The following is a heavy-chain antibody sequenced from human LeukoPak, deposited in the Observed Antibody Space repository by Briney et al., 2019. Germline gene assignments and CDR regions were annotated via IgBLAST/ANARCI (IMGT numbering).Heavy chain of an antibody. Sequence: SGTLSRTCAVPGGSITTTNWWSWVRQPPGKGLEWIGEVHLSGATNYNPSLESRVSMSIDKSKNHLSLEVTSVTAADTAIYYCTRESGAFSPFGFWGQGTLLTVSS. CDR2: VHLSGAT. CDR1: GGSITTTNW. J-gene: IGHJ4*02. D-gene: IGHD1-26*01. CDR3: TRESGAFSPFGF. V-gene: IGHV4-4*02.